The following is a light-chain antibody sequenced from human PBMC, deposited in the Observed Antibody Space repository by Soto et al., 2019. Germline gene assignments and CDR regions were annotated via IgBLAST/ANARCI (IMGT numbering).Light chain of an antibody. CDR3: SSYAASNNFYFV. V-gene: IGLV2-8*01. CDR2: EVT. J-gene: IGLJ3*02. Sequence: QSALTRPPSASGSPGQSVTISCTETTSAVGGYNYVSWYQQYPGRAPKLMIYEVTKRPSGVPDRFSGSKSGNTASLTVSGLQAEDEADYYCSSYAASNNFYFVFGGGTKLTVL. CDR1: TSAVGGYNY.